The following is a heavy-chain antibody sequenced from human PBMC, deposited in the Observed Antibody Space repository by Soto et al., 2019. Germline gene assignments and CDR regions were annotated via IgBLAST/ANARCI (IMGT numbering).Heavy chain of an antibody. D-gene: IGHD3-10*01. CDR1: GYIFSGYY. J-gene: IGHJ3*02. Sequence: QVQLVQSGAEVKKPGASVKVSCKASGYIFSGYYLHWVRQAPGQGLEWMAWINPDTGGTNYAQKFQGWVTMTRDTSIATAYMELTRLKSDDTAVYYGARGETVVDDALNIWGQGTMVTVSS. CDR3: ARGETVVDDALNI. V-gene: IGHV1-2*04. CDR2: INPDTGGT.